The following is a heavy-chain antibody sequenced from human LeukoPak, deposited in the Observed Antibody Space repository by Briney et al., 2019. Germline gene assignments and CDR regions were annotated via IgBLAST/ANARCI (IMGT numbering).Heavy chain of an antibody. CDR3: ARLGYYGSGSLVDYFDY. Sequence: SQTLSLTCTVSGGSISSGSYYWSWIRQPAGKGLEWIGRIHTSGSTNYNPSLKSRVTISVDTSKNQFSLKLSSVTAADTAVYYCARLGYYGSGSLVDYFDYWGQGTLVTVSS. D-gene: IGHD3-10*01. CDR2: IHTSGST. J-gene: IGHJ4*02. CDR1: GGSISSGSYY. V-gene: IGHV4-61*02.